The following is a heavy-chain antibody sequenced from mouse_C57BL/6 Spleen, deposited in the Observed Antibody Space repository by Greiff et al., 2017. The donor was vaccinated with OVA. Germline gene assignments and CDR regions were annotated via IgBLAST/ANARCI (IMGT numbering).Heavy chain of an antibody. J-gene: IGHJ3*01. CDR2: IDPSDSET. CDR1: GYTFTSYW. V-gene: IGHV1-52*01. D-gene: IGHD2-3*01. CDR3: ARGNDGPSFAY. Sequence: VQLQQPGAELVRPGSSVKLSCKASGYTFTSYWMHWVKQRPIQGLEWIGNIDPSDSETHYNQKFKDKATLTVDKSSSTAYMQLSSLTSEDSAVYYCARGNDGPSFAYWGQGTLVTVSA.